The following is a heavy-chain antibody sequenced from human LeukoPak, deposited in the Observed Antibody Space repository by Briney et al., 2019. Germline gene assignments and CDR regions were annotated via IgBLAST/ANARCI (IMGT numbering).Heavy chain of an antibody. CDR2: IKQDGSEK. CDR1: GFTFSSYW. D-gene: IGHD6-19*01. V-gene: IGHV3-7*04. Sequence: GGSLRLSCAASGFTFSSYWMSWVRQAPGKGLGWVVNIKQDGSEKYYVDSVKGRFTISRDNAKNSLYLQMNSLRAEDTAVYYCAREAITIAVAAYDYWGQGTLVTVSS. CDR3: AREAITIAVAAYDY. J-gene: IGHJ4*02.